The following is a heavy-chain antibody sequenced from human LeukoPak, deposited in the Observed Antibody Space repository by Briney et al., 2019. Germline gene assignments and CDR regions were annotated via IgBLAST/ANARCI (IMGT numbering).Heavy chain of an antibody. CDR2: ISTTGSTT. CDR1: GFIFNNYA. CDR3: ATYDLWTTYYTFQY. D-gene: IGHD3-3*01. J-gene: IGHJ4*02. V-gene: IGHV3-23*01. Sequence: GGSLRLSCAASGFIFNNYAMSWVGQAPGKGLEWVSSISTTGSTTYYADSVRGRFTISRDNSQNTLSLQMDSLTAADTAVYSCATYDLWTTYYTFQYWGQGTLVSVSS.